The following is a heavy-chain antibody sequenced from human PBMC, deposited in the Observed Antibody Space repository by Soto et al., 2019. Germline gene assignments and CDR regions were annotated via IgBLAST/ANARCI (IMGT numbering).Heavy chain of an antibody. Sequence: SETLSLTCTVSGGSISSGSYYWSWVRQPPGKGLEWIGYIYYSGSTNYNPSLKSRVTISVDTSKNQFSLKLSSVTAADTAVYYCARGRSSGSDDAFDIWGQGTMVTVSS. D-gene: IGHD3-22*01. V-gene: IGHV4-61*01. CDR2: IYYSGST. CDR3: ARGRSSGSDDAFDI. CDR1: GGSISSGSYY. J-gene: IGHJ3*02.